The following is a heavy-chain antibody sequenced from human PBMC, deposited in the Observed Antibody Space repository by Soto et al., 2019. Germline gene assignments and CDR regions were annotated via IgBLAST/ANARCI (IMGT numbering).Heavy chain of an antibody. V-gene: IGHV4-30-4*01. D-gene: IGHD3-9*01. J-gene: IGHJ5*02. CDR2: IYYSGST. CDR1: GGSISSGDYY. Sequence: QVQLQESGPGLVKPSQTLSLTCTVSGGSISSGDYYWSWIRQPPGKGLEWIGYIYYSGSTYYNPSLKSRVTISVDTYKNQFSLTLSPVTAGDTAVYYCARETGDYDILTGYPPWGQGTLVTVSS. CDR3: ARETGDYDILTGYPP.